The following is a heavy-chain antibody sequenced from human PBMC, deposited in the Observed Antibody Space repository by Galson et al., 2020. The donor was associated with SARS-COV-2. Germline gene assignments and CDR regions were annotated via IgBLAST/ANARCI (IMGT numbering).Heavy chain of an antibody. CDR3: ARGGMVATIGRALDY. D-gene: IGHD5-12*01. Sequence: SQTLSLTCSVSGDSIRNYYWTWIRQTAGKGLEWIGRIFSSGANTYSPSLKSRAAMSVDTSSNQVSLTLNDVTSADTAVYYCARGGMVATIGRALDYWGQGTLVTVSS. V-gene: IGHV4-4*07. CDR2: IFSSGAN. CDR1: GDSIRNYY. J-gene: IGHJ4*02.